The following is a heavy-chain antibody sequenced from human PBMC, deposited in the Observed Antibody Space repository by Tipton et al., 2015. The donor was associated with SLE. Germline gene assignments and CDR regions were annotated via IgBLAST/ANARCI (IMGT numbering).Heavy chain of an antibody. Sequence: SLRLSCEASGFTFSTYAMHWVRQAPGTGLDGVAVISSAGTIKFYADSVKGRFTISRDNAKNTAYLQMNSLRTEDTAVYYCARRSAPTSEVVDDYMDVWGKGTTVTVSS. D-gene: IGHD2-2*01. CDR3: ARRSAPTSEVVDDYMDV. J-gene: IGHJ6*03. CDR1: GFTFSTYA. V-gene: IGHV3-30*04. CDR2: ISSAGTIK.